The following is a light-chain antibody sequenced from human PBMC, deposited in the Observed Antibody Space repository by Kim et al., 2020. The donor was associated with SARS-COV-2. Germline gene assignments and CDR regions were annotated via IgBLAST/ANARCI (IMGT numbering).Light chain of an antibody. CDR3: MLGIHPIT. Sequence: DVVMTQSPLSLPVTLGQPASISCRSSQSLVYSDGNTYLNWFQQRPGQSPRRLIYKVSNRDSGVPDRFSGSGSGTDFTLKISRVEAEDVGVYYCMLGIHPITFGQGTRLEIK. J-gene: IGKJ5*01. CDR2: KVS. CDR1: QSLVYSDGNTY. V-gene: IGKV2-30*01.